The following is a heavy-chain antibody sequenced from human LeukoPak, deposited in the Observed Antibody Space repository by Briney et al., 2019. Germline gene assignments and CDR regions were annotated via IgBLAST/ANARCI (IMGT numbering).Heavy chain of an antibody. D-gene: IGHD1-26*01. V-gene: IGHV4-4*07. CDR1: GGSISSYY. CDR2: IYTSGST. CDR3: ASVGTLPQGYYYMDV. Sequence: SETLSLTCTVSGGSISSYYWSWIRQPAGKGLEWIGRIYTSGSTNYNPSLKSRVTMSVDTSKNQFSLKLSSVTAADTAVYYCASVGTLPQGYYYMDVWGKGTTVTVSS. J-gene: IGHJ6*03.